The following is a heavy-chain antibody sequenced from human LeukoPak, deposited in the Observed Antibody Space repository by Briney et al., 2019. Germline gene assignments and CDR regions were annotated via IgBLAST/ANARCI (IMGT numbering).Heavy chain of an antibody. Sequence: SETLSLTCTVSAYSISSGYYWGWIRQPPGKGLEWIGTIYRSGSTYYNPSLKSRVTMSIDTSKNQFSLNLTSVTAADTAVYYCARHSYDFNSSGYYTPNWFDPWGQGTLVTVSS. V-gene: IGHV4-38-2*02. CDR2: IYRSGST. D-gene: IGHD3-22*01. J-gene: IGHJ5*02. CDR3: ARHSYDFNSSGYYTPNWFDP. CDR1: AYSISSGYY.